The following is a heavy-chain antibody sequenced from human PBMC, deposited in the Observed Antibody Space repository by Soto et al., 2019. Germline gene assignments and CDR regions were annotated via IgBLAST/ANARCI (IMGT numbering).Heavy chain of an antibody. J-gene: IGHJ4*02. D-gene: IGHD2-2*01. Sequence: GGSLRLSCTVSGFAFNNYGINWVRQAPGKGLEWVSSISKSDYTYYSDSVKGRFAISRDNAKSSVSLQMNNLRVEDTAVYYCAREDSIIIPAVSDFWGQGTLVTVSS. CDR3: AREDSIIIPAVSDF. V-gene: IGHV3-21*01. CDR1: GFAFNNYG. CDR2: ISKSDYT.